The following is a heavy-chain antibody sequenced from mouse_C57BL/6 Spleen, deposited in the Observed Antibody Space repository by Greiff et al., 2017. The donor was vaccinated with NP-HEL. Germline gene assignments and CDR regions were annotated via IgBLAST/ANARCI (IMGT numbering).Heavy chain of an antibody. CDR2: FHPSDSDT. Sequence: QVQLQQPGAELVKPGASVKVSCKASGYTFTSYWMHWVKQRPGKGLEWIGRFHPSDSDTNYNQKFKGKATLNVDKSSSTAYMQLSSLTSEDSAVYYCAILLTGTRAWFAYWGQGTLVTVSA. CDR1: GYTFTSYW. J-gene: IGHJ3*01. V-gene: IGHV1-74*01. CDR3: AILLTGTRAWFAY. D-gene: IGHD4-1*01.